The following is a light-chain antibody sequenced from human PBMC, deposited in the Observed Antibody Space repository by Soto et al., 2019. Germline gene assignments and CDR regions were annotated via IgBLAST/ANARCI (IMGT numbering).Light chain of an antibody. CDR1: SSEVGTFNL. CDR2: EVS. CDR3: SSYSGASASSASYV. V-gene: IGLV2-23*02. Sequence: QSVLTQPASVSGSPGQSITISCTGTSSEVGTFNLVSWYQQHPCKAPNLLIFEVSNRPSGVSIRFSGSKSGNTASLTISGLQAEDEADYYCSSYSGASASSASYVFATGTKVTVL. J-gene: IGLJ1*01.